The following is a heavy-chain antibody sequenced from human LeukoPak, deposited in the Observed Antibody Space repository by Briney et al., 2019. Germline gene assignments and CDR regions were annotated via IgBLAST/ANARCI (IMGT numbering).Heavy chain of an antibody. CDR1: GDTINTYT. CDR2: ILPIFGST. J-gene: IGHJ5*02. CDR3: TRGPPVTVVGIVTHNWFDP. V-gene: IGHV1-69*01. Sequence: GSSVRVSCKASGDTINTYTISWVRQAPGQGLEWMGGILPIFGSTDYAQNFQGRVTLTADASTNTAYMELSSLTSEDSAVYYCTRGPPVTVVGIVTHNWFDPWGQGTQVTVSS. D-gene: IGHD2/OR15-2a*01.